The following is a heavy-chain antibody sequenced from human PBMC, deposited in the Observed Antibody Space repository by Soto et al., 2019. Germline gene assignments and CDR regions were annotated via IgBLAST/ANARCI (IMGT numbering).Heavy chain of an antibody. CDR3: AREGLGYCSSTSCYRRAYYYYGMDL. CDR2: IYYSGST. D-gene: IGHD2-2*02. Sequence: SETLSLTCTVSGGSISSYYWSWIRQPPGKGLEWIGYIYYSGSTNYNPSLKSRVTISVDTSKNQFSLKLSSVTAADTAVYYCAREGLGYCSSTSCYRRAYYYYGMDLWGQGTPATVSS. J-gene: IGHJ6*02. V-gene: IGHV4-59*01. CDR1: GGSISSYY.